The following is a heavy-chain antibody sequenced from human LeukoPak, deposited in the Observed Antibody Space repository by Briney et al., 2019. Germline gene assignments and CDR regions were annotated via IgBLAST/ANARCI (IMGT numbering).Heavy chain of an antibody. J-gene: IGHJ5*02. CDR1: GYTFSSYG. D-gene: IGHD3-9*01. CDR3: VRGILSDDTLTGP. CDR2: ISTYNGDT. Sequence: GASVKVSCKTSGYTFSSYGINWVRHAPGQGLEWMGWISTYNGDTHYGQKVQGRVTMTTDTSTNTAYMELRSLTSDDTAVYYCVRGILSDDTLTGPWGQGTLVTVSS. V-gene: IGHV1-18*01.